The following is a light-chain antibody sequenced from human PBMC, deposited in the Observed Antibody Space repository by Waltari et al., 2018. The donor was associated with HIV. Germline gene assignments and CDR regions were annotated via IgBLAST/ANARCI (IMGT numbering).Light chain of an antibody. CDR1: NRDVGGYNY. Sequence: QSALTQPPSASGSPGQSVTISCTGTNRDVGGYNYVSWYQQHPGKAPKLMIYEDSKRPSGVPDRFSGSKSGNTASLTVSGLQAEDEAEYYCSSYTGSNNLVVFGGGTKLTVL. V-gene: IGLV2-8*01. J-gene: IGLJ3*02. CDR3: SSYTGSNNLVV. CDR2: EDS.